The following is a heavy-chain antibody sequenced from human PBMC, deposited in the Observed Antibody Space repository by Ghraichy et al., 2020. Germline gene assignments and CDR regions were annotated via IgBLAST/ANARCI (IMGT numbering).Heavy chain of an antibody. Sequence: SGPTLVKPTQTLTLTCTFSGFSLSTSGVGVGWIRQPPGKALEWLALIYWNDDKRYSPSLKSRLTITKDTSKNQVVLTMTNMDPVDTATYYCAHKMVAAPIGGFDYWGQGTLVTVSS. V-gene: IGHV2-5*01. D-gene: IGHD6-13*01. CDR1: GFSLSTSGVG. CDR2: IYWNDDK. J-gene: IGHJ4*02. CDR3: AHKMVAAPIGGFDY.